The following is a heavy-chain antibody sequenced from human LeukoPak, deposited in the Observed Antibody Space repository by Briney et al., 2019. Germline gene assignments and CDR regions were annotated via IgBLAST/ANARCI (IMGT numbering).Heavy chain of an antibody. D-gene: IGHD1-26*01. J-gene: IGHJ4*02. CDR1: GFTFSTYS. CDR2: ISSGSSTV. Sequence: GGSLRLSCAASGFTFSTYSMNWVRQAPGKGLEWVSYISSGSSTVYYADSVKGRFTISRDNAKNSVYLQMNSLRADDTAVYYCARDLIGGARDFDFWGQGTLVTVSS. V-gene: IGHV3-48*01. CDR3: ARDLIGGARDFDF.